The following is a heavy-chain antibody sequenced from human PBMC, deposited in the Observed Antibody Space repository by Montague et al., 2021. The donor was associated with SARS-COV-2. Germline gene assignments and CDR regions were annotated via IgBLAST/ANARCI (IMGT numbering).Heavy chain of an antibody. CDR1: GDSVSSNSAA. CDR3: ARELRRIIMIVYIRGVDY. CDR2: TYYRSKWYN. J-gene: IGHJ4*02. Sequence: CAISGDSVSSNSAAWNWLRQSPSRGLEWLGRTYYRSKWYNDYAVSVKSRITINPDTSKNQFSLQLNSVTAEDTAVYYCARELRRIIMIVYIRGVDYWGQGTPVTVSS. D-gene: IGHD3-22*01. V-gene: IGHV6-1*01.